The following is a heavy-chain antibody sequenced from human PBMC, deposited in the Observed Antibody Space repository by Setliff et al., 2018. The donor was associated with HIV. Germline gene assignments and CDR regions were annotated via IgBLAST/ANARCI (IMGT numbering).Heavy chain of an antibody. J-gene: IGHJ6*02. CDR2: IYYSGST. Sequence: SETLSLTCAVSGGSISSYYWSWIRQPPGKGLEWIGYIYYSGSTNYNPSLKSRVTISVDTSKNQFSLKLSSVTAADTAVYYCARGEHGMDVWGQGTTVTVSS. CDR1: GGSISSYY. CDR3: ARGEHGMDV. V-gene: IGHV4-59*01.